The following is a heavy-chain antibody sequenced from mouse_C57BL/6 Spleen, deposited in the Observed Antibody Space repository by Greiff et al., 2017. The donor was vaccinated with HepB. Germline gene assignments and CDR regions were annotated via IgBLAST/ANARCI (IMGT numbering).Heavy chain of an antibody. V-gene: IGHV5-4*01. CDR2: ISDGGSYT. CDR1: GFTFSSYA. CDR3: ARDTDYRSYFDC. Sequence: EVQLVESGGGLVKPGGSLKLSCAASGFTFSSYAMSWVRQTPEKRLEWVATISDGGSYTYYPDNVKGRFTISRDNAKNNLYLQMSHLKSEDTAMYYCARDTDYRSYFDCWGQGTTRTVSS. D-gene: IGHD5-5*01. J-gene: IGHJ2*01.